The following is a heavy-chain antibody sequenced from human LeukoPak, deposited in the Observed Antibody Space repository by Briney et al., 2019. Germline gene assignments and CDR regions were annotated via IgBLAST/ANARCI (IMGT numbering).Heavy chain of an antibody. CDR1: GGTFSSYA. D-gene: IGHD6-6*01. CDR3: ARIRGSQLAFDY. Sequence: ASVKVSCKASGGTFSSYAISWLRQAPGQGLEWMGGIIPIFGTANYAQKFQGRVTITRNTSISTAYMELSSLRSEDTAVYYCARIRGSQLAFDYWGQGTLVTVSS. J-gene: IGHJ4*02. CDR2: IIPIFGTA. V-gene: IGHV1-69*05.